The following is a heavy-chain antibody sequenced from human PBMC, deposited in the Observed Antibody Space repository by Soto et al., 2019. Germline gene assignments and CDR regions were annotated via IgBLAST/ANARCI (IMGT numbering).Heavy chain of an antibody. J-gene: IGHJ4*02. CDR2: IWYDGSNK. Sequence: QVQLVESGGGVVQPGRSLRLSCAASGFTFSSYGMHWVRQAPGKGLEWVAVIWYDGSNKYYADSVKGRFTISRHKSKNTLYLQMNSLRAEDTAVYYCARTNSRGFYFDYWGQGTLVTVSS. CDR3: ARTNSRGFYFDY. CDR1: GFTFSSYG. V-gene: IGHV3-33*01. D-gene: IGHD6-19*01.